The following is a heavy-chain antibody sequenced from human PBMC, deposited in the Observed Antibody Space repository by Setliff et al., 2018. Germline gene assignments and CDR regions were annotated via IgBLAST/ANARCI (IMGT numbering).Heavy chain of an antibody. D-gene: IGHD1-1*01. CDR3: ARDGHNVYYFDY. CDR2: VSYDGNNN. Sequence: GGSLRLSCAASGFTFTLFAFHWVRQAPGKGLEWLAVVSYDGNNNYYADSLRGRFTISRDNAKNSLYLQMNSLRVEDTAVYYCARDGHNVYYFDYWGLGTLVTVSS. J-gene: IGHJ4*02. V-gene: IGHV3-30-3*01. CDR1: GFTFTLFA.